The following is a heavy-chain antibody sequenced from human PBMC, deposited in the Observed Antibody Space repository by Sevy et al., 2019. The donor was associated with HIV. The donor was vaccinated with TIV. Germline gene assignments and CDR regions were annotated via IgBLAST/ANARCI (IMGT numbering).Heavy chain of an antibody. D-gene: IGHD3-10*01. CDR2: IDWDDDK. J-gene: IGHJ6*02. CDR3: ARMSNYGPRGDYGMDV. CDR1: GFSLSTSGMC. Sequence: SGPTLVNPTQTLTLTCTFSGFSLSTSGMCVSWIRQPPGKALEWLALIDWDDDKYYSTSLKTRLTISKDTSKNQVVLTMTNMDPVDTATYYCARMSNYGPRGDYGMDVWGQGTTVTVSS. V-gene: IGHV2-70*01.